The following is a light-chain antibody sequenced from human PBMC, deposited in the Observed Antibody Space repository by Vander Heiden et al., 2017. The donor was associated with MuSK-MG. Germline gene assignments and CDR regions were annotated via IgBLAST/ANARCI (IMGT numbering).Light chain of an antibody. Sequence: EIVLTQSPVTLSLSPGERATLSCRASQNINNYLAWYQQKPGQAPMLLIFDASNRATGIQARFSGSGSGTDFILTISSRKPEDCAVYFCQQRILWPPWGRFGQGTKVEIK. V-gene: IGKV3-11*01. CDR2: DAS. CDR1: QNINNY. J-gene: IGKJ1*01. CDR3: QQRILWPPWGR.